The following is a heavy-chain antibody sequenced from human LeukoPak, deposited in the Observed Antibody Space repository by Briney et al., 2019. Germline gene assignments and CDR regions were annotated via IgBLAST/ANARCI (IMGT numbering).Heavy chain of an antibody. Sequence: GRSLRPSCAASGFTFEDYAMHWVRQAPGKGLEWVSGISWNSGSIGYADSVKGRFTISRDNAKNSLYLQMNSLRAEDTALYYCARDGALEMATRGYFDYWGQGTLVTVSS. J-gene: IGHJ4*02. CDR3: ARDGALEMATRGYFDY. CDR1: GFTFEDYA. CDR2: ISWNSGSI. D-gene: IGHD5-24*01. V-gene: IGHV3-9*01.